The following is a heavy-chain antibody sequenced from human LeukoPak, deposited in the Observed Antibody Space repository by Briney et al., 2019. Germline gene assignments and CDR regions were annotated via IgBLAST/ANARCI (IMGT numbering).Heavy chain of an antibody. CDR2: INPNSGDA. CDR3: ARDKGSGYLPFDF. D-gene: IGHD5-18*01. J-gene: IGHJ4*02. Sequence: ASVKVSCKASGYTFTVHYIHWVRQAPGQGPEWMGWINPNSGDANYPQKFQGRVTMTRDTSISTAYMEMSSLRSDDTAVYYCARDKGSGYLPFDFWGQGTLVTVFS. CDR1: GYTFTVHY. V-gene: IGHV1-2*02.